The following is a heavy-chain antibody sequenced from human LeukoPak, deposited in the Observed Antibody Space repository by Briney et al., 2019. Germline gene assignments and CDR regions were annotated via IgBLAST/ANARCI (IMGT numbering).Heavy chain of an antibody. J-gene: IGHJ4*02. CDR1: GGSIGTNY. Sequence: SETLSLTCSVSGGSIGTNYWSWIRQVPGKGMEWIGYSSYSGSSNYNPSLKSLVTISVDTSKTQFSLYLNSVTAADTAVYYCARSDTHHIHSSSWHFDYWGQGTLVTVSS. D-gene: IGHD6-13*01. CDR2: SSYSGSS. V-gene: IGHV4-59*01. CDR3: ARSDTHHIHSSSWHFDY.